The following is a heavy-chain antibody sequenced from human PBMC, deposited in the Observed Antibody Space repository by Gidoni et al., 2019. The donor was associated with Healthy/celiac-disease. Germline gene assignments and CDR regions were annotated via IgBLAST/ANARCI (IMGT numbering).Heavy chain of an antibody. D-gene: IGHD3-10*01. Sequence: EVQLLESGGGLVQPGGSLRLSCAASGLTFSSYAMSWVRQAPGKGLEWVSAISGSGGSTYYADSVKGRFTISRDNSKNTLYLQMNSLRAEDTAVYYCANEHGSGSYSKTNWFDPWGQGTLVTVSS. CDR3: ANEHGSGSYSKTNWFDP. J-gene: IGHJ5*02. CDR2: ISGSGGST. V-gene: IGHV3-23*01. CDR1: GLTFSSYA.